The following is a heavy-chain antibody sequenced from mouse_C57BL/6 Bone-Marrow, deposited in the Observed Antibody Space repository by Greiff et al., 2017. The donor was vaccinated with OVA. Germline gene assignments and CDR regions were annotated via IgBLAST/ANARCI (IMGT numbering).Heavy chain of an antibody. CDR2: IYPGDGDT. CDR3: ARGGYYYGSSFGVDYYAMDY. V-gene: IGHV1-82*01. J-gene: IGHJ4*01. Sequence: QVQLQQSGPELVKPGASVKISCKASGYAFSSSWMNWVKQRPGKGLEWIGRIYPGDGDTNYNGKFKGKATLTADKSSSTAYMQLSSLTSEDSAVYCCARGGYYYGSSFGVDYYAMDYWGQGTSVTVSS. D-gene: IGHD1-1*01. CDR1: GYAFSSSW.